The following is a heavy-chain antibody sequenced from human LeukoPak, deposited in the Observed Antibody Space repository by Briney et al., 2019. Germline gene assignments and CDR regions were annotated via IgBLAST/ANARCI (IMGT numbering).Heavy chain of an antibody. CDR3: AREVGATSAFDI. Sequence: ASVTVSCTASGYTFTSYGISWVRQAPGQGLEWMGWISAYNGNTNYAQKLQGRVTMTTDTSTSTAYMELRSLRSDDTAVYYCAREVGATSAFDIWGQGTMVTVSS. CDR2: ISAYNGNT. V-gene: IGHV1-18*01. J-gene: IGHJ3*02. D-gene: IGHD1-26*01. CDR1: GYTFTSYG.